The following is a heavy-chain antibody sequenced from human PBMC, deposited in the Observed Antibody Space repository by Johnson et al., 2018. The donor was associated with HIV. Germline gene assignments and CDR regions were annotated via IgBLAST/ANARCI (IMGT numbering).Heavy chain of an antibody. V-gene: IGHV3-30-3*01. CDR2: ISYDGSNK. CDR3: ARDPKRSGSYYKDAFDI. CDR1: GFTFSSYA. Sequence: QMLLVESGGDVVQPGRSLRLSCTASGFTFSSYALHWVRQAPGKGLEWVAVISYDGSNKYYADSVKGRFTISRDNSKNTLYLQMNSLRAEDTAVYYCARDPKRSGSYYKDAFDIWGQGTMVTVSS. D-gene: IGHD3-10*01. J-gene: IGHJ3*02.